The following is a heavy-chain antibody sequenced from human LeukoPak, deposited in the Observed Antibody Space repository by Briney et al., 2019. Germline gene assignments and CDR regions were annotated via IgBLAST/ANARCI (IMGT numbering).Heavy chain of an antibody. Sequence: PSETLSLICTVSGDSVSSYYWSWIRQPPGKGLEWIAYSYYTGNINYNPSLKSRVTISVDTSKNQFSLNLTSVTAADTAVYYCARAGSSWSFDYWGQGTLVTVSS. J-gene: IGHJ4*02. CDR3: ARAGSSWSFDY. D-gene: IGHD6-13*01. V-gene: IGHV4-59*02. CDR1: GDSVSSYY. CDR2: SYYTGNI.